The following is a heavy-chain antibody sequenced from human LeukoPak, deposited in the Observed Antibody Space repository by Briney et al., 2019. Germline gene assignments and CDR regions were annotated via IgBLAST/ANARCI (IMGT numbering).Heavy chain of an antibody. V-gene: IGHV3-30-3*01. CDR1: GFTFSTSA. Sequence: GGSLRVSSAGPGFTFSTSAMHWVRQAPGKGREWVALFSYDGSTQRYADSVKGRFTISRDNSKNSLYLQMNRLRTEDTAVYYCAKAKVGFSGYDYLFDYWGQGTLVTVSS. CDR2: FSYDGSTQ. CDR3: AKAKVGFSGYDYLFDY. D-gene: IGHD5-12*01. J-gene: IGHJ4*02.